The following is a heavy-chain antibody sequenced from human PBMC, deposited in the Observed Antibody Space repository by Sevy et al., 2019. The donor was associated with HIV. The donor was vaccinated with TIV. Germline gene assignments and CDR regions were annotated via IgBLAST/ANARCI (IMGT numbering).Heavy chain of an antibody. CDR1: GFTFSSYA. D-gene: IGHD2-2*01. J-gene: IGHJ6*02. Sequence: PGGSLRLSCAASGFTFSSYAMSWVRQAPGKGLEWVSAISGSGGSTYYADSVKGRFTISRDNSKNTLYLQMNSLRAEDTAVYYCAKGKYQLLKTEYYYYYYGMDVWGQGTTVTVSS. V-gene: IGHV3-23*01. CDR3: AKGKYQLLKTEYYYYYYGMDV. CDR2: ISGSGGST.